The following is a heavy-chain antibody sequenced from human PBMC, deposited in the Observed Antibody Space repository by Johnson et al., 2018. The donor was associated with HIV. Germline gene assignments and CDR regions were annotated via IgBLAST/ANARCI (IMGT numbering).Heavy chain of an antibody. CDR2: MWYDGSNK. CDR3: AKIVATSDDVFDI. D-gene: IGHD5-12*01. CDR1: GFTFSSYG. Sequence: QVQLVESGGGVVQPGRSLRLSCAASGFTFSSYGMHWVRQAPGKGLEWVAAMWYDGSNKYYADSVKGRFTISRDNSKNTLYLQMNSLRAEDTAVFYCAKIVATSDDVFDIWGQGTKVTVSS. V-gene: IGHV3-33*06. J-gene: IGHJ3*02.